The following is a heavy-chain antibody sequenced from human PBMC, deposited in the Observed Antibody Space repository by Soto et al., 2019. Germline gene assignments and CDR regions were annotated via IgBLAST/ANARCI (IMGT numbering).Heavy chain of an antibody. D-gene: IGHD2-2*02. J-gene: IGHJ5*02. CDR3: ARGYCSSTSCYIWDNCFDP. CDR2: IYYSGRT. Sequence: SETLSLTCTVSGGSISSYYWSWIRQPPGKGLEWIGYIYYSGRTNYNPSLKSRVTISVDTSKNQFSLKLSSVTAADTAVYYCARGYCSSTSCYIWDNCFDPWGQGTLVTVS. V-gene: IGHV4-59*01. CDR1: GGSISSYY.